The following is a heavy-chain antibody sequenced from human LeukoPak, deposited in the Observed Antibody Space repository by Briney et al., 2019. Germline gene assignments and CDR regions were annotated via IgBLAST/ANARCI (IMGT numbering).Heavy chain of an antibody. Sequence: PGGSLRLSCAASGFTFSSYSMNWVRQAPGKGLEWVSSISSSSSYIYYADSVKGRFTISRDNAKNSLYLQMNSLRAEDTAVYYCASLSSGYYRPGDYWGQGTLVTVSS. CDR1: GFTFSSYS. CDR2: ISSSSSYI. D-gene: IGHD3-22*01. J-gene: IGHJ4*02. CDR3: ASLSSGYYRPGDY. V-gene: IGHV3-21*01.